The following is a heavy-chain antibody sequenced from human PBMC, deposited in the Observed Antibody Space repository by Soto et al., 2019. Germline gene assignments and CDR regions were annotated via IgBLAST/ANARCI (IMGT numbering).Heavy chain of an antibody. CDR1: GNTFTGYY. V-gene: IGHV1-2*04. D-gene: IGHD3-10*01. CDR2: INPNSGGT. Sequence: QVQLVQSGAEVKKPGASVKVSCKASGNTFTGYYMHWVRQAPGQGLEWMGWINPNSGGTNYAQKFQGWVTMTRDTSISTAYMELSRLRSDDTAVYYCARAMVAGRAGGNAALYYWGQGTLVTVSS. J-gene: IGHJ4*02. CDR3: ARAMVAGRAGGNAALYY.